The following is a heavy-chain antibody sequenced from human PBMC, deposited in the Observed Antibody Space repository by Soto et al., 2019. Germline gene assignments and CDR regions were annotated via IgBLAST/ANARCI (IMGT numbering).Heavy chain of an antibody. J-gene: IGHJ5*02. CDR1: GFTFSSYA. Sequence: GGSLRLSCAASGFTFSSYAMHWVRQAPGKGLEWVAVISYDGSNKYYADSVMGRLSISRDNSKNTLYLQMNSLRAEDTAVYYCARGGKGLLQPNWFDPWGQGNLVTVSS. D-gene: IGHD3-22*01. V-gene: IGHV3-30-3*01. CDR3: ARGGKGLLQPNWFDP. CDR2: ISYDGSNK.